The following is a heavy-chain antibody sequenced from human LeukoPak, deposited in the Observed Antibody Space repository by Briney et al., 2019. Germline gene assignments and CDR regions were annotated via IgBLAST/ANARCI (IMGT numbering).Heavy chain of an antibody. CDR2: INHSGST. V-gene: IGHV4-34*01. CDR3: ARSLWNWGQRGQFDY. Sequence: PSETLSLTCAIYGGSFSGYYWSWIRQPPGKGLEWIGEINHSGSTNYNPSLKSRVTISVDTSKNQFSLRLSSVTAADTAVYYCARSLWNWGQRGQFDYWGQGTLVTVSS. CDR1: GGSFSGYY. D-gene: IGHD7-27*01. J-gene: IGHJ4*02.